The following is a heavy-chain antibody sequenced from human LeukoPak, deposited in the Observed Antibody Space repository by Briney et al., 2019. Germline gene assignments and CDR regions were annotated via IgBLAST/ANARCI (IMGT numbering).Heavy chain of an antibody. V-gene: IGHV3-53*01. Sequence: GGSLRLSCAASGFTVSSNYMSWVRQAPGKGLEWVSVIYSGGSTYYADSVKGRFTISRDNSKNTLYLQMNSLRAEDTTVYYCARDLFSDYYDSSGYSHDAFDIWGQGTMVTVSS. CDR1: GFTVSSNY. CDR3: ARDLFSDYYDSSGYSHDAFDI. CDR2: IYSGGST. J-gene: IGHJ3*02. D-gene: IGHD3-22*01.